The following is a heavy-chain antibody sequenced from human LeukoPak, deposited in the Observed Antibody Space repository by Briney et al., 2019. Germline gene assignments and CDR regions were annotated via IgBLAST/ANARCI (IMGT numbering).Heavy chain of an antibody. V-gene: IGHV4-34*01. CDR2: INHSGST. J-gene: IGHJ4*02. CDR1: GGSFSGYY. CDR3: ARGRGYIYGFDY. D-gene: IGHD5-18*01. Sequence: SETLSLTCAVYGGSFSGYYWSWIRQPPGKGLEWIGEINHSGSTNYNPSLKSRVTISVDTSKNQFSLKLSSVSAADTAVYYCARGRGYIYGFDYWGQGTLVTVSS.